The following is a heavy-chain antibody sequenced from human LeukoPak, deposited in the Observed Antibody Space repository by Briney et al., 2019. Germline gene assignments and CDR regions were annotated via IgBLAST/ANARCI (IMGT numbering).Heavy chain of an antibody. CDR2: IYPGDSDT. J-gene: IGHJ6*03. V-gene: IGHV5-51*01. CDR3: ARHDGRGYYYYYMDV. CDR1: GYSFTSYW. Sequence: GESLKISCKGSGYSFTSYWIGWVRQMPGKGLEWMGIIYPGDSDTRYSPSFQGQVTISADKSISTAYLQWSSLKASDTAMYYCARHDGRGYYYYYMDVWGKGTTVTVSS.